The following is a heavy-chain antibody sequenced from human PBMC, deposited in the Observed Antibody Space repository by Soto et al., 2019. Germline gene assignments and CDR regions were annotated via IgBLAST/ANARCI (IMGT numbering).Heavy chain of an antibody. CDR1: GGSFTSRSFS. CDR3: ARHSNNIIRGVISDFDF. D-gene: IGHD3-10*01. V-gene: IGHV4-39*01. CDR2: INYSGST. Sequence: QLQLRESGPGLVKSSETLSLTCTVSGGSFTSRSFSWAWIRQPPGKGLEWMGSINYSGSTYYNPSYNRRVTISVDPSKEAFSRKLTSVTAADTAVYFWARHSNNIIRGVISDFDFWGQGTLVTVSS. J-gene: IGHJ4*02.